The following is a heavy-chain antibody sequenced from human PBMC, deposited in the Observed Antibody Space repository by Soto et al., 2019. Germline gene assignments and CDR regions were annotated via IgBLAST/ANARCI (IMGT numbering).Heavy chain of an antibody. CDR1: GYSFTSSA. CDR2: ISGYRGNT. J-gene: IGHJ4*02. Sequence: QVQLVQSGPEMKKPGATEKVSCKASGYSFTSSAISWLRQAPGQGLEWMGWISGYRGNTNYAQKFQGRVTLTTDTSTTTAYLELRSLTSDDTAVYYCARAPDYYDSSGYMDYWGQGTLVTVSP. CDR3: ARAPDYYDSSGYMDY. V-gene: IGHV1-18*01. D-gene: IGHD3-22*01.